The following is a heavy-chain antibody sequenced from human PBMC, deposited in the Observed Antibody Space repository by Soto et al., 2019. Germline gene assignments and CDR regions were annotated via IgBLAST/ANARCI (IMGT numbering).Heavy chain of an antibody. CDR2: ISYDGSNK. D-gene: IGHD3-10*01. CDR1: GFTFSSYG. CDR3: ARPQNNYGSGRPFDY. Sequence: GSLPLSCAASGFTFSSYGMHWVRQAPGKGLEWVAVISYDGSNKYYADSVKGRVTISVDTSKNQFSLKLSSVTAADTAVYYCARPQNNYGSGRPFDYWGQGTLVTVSS. V-gene: IGHV3-30*03. J-gene: IGHJ4*02.